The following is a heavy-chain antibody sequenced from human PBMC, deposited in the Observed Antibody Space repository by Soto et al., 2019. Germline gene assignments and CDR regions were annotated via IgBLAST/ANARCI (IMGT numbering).Heavy chain of an antibody. CDR3: TRLPIAAPTPMDV. V-gene: IGHV3-73*01. CDR2: IRSKANSYAT. D-gene: IGHD6-13*01. J-gene: IGHJ6*02. CDR1: GFTFSSYA. Sequence: VQLVESGGGVVQPGRSLRLSCAASGFTFSSYAMHWVRQAPGKGLEWVGRIRSKANSYATAYAASVKGRFTISRDDSKNTAYLQMNSLKTEDTAVYYCTRLPIAAPTPMDVWGQGTTVTVSS.